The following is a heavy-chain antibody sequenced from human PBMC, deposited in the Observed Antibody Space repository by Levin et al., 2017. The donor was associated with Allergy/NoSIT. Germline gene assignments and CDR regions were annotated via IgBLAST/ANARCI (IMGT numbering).Heavy chain of an antibody. CDR2: SRNRANSYTT. CDR1: GFTFSDHY. J-gene: IGHJ3*01. Sequence: PGESLKISCVASGFTFSDHYMAWVRQAPGKGLEWVGRSRNRANSYTTEYAASVKGRFTISRDDSKNSLFLQMNSLQTEDTAMYYCARDPSASGAFDVWGQGTMVTVSS. D-gene: IGHD1-26*01. CDR3: ARDPSASGAFDV. V-gene: IGHV3-72*01.